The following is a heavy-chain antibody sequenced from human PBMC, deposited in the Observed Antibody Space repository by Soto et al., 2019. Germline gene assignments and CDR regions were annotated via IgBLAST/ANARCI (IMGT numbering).Heavy chain of an antibody. D-gene: IGHD6-19*01. V-gene: IGHV3-30*03. CDR2: SSFAGSNK. CDR1: GFSFSNYG. CDR3: AGGWYFFDY. J-gene: IGHJ4*02. Sequence: QVQLVESGGGVVQPGRSLRLSCAASGFSFSNYGMHWARQAPGKGLEWVAGSSFAGSNKYHADSVKGRFTISRDNSKNTLYLQINSLRTEDTAVYYCAGGWYFFDYCGQGTLVTVSS.